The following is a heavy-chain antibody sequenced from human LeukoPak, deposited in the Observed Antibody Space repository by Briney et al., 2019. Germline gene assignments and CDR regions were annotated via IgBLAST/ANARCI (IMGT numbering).Heavy chain of an antibody. CDR1: GGTFSSYA. D-gene: IGHD3-22*01. J-gene: IGHJ4*02. V-gene: IGHV1-69*04. CDR3: ARVRARNYFDNSGYDRNYFDY. CDR2: IIPILGIA. Sequence: GASVKVSCKASGGTFSSYAICWVRQAPGQGLEWLGRIIPILGIANYAQKFQGRVTITADKSTSTAYMELGGLTSDDTAVDYCARVRARNYFDNSGYDRNYFDYWGQGALVTVSS.